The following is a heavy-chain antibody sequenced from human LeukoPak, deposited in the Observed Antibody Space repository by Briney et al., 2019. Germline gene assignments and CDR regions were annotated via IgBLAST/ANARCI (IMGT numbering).Heavy chain of an antibody. CDR1: GYTFTSYD. V-gene: IGHV1-8*01. Sequence: GASVKVSCKASGYTFTSYDINWVRQATGQGLEWMGWMNPNSGNTGHAQKFQGRVTMTRNTSISTAYMELSSLRSEDTAVYYCATRGTTRFVFDYWGQGTLVTVSS. CDR2: MNPNSGNT. J-gene: IGHJ4*02. CDR3: ATRGTTRFVFDY. D-gene: IGHD1-7*01.